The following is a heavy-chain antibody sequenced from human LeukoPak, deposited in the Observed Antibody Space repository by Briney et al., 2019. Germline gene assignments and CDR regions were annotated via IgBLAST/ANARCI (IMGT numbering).Heavy chain of an antibody. CDR3: ARIREPHYFDY. J-gene: IGHJ4*02. CDR2: IGTAANT. Sequence: GGSLRLPCAASGFTFSTYSMNWVRQAPGQGLEWVSSIGTAANTHSADSVKGRFTISRDNAKNSLYLQMNSLRAEDTAVYYCARIREPHYFDYWGQGTLVTVSS. D-gene: IGHD1-26*01. V-gene: IGHV3-21*06. CDR1: GFTFSTYS.